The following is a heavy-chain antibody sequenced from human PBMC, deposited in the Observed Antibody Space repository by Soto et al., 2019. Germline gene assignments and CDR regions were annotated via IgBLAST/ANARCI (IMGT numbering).Heavy chain of an antibody. CDR1: GFTFSNYG. Sequence: GGSLRLSCAASGFTFSNYGMHWVRQAPGKGLEWVAVIWYDGNNKYYADSVKGRFTTSRDNSNNTLYVQMTSLRAEDTAVYYCARIVVPAGGRVSGYRGHYLDYWGQGTLVTVSS. D-gene: IGHD2-2*01. V-gene: IGHV3-33*01. CDR2: IWYDGNNK. J-gene: IGHJ4*02. CDR3: ARIVVPAGGRVSGYRGHYLDY.